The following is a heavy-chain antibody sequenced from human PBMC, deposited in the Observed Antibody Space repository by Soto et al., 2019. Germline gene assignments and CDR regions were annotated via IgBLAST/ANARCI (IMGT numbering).Heavy chain of an antibody. D-gene: IGHD2-21*01. CDR2: ITTSSAYI. V-gene: IGHV3-21*01. CDR3: VRSGTARLLRHSWFDT. CDR1: GFTFNTYD. Sequence: EVQLVESGGGLVKPGGSLRLSCAASGFTFNTYDMNWDRQAPRKGLEWVSSITTSSAYIYYADSLKGRITISRDNAKNSLFLQMNSLRAEDTAVYYCVRSGTARLLRHSWFDTWGQGTLVTVSS. J-gene: IGHJ5*02.